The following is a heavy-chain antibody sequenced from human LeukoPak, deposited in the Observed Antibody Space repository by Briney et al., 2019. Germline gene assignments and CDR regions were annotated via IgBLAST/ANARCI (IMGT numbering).Heavy chain of an antibody. CDR2: IIPIFGTA. J-gene: IGHJ3*02. CDR1: GGTFSSYA. CDR3: ARVPQLTSAFDI. D-gene: IGHD3-3*01. Sequence: ASVKVSCKASGGTFSSYAISWVRQAPGQGLEWMGGIIPIFGTANYAQKFQGRVTITADESTSTAYMELSSLRSEDTAVYYCARVPQLTSAFDIWGQGTMVTVSS. V-gene: IGHV1-69*13.